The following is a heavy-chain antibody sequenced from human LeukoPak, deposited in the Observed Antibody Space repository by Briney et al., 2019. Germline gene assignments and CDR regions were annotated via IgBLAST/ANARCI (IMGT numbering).Heavy chain of an antibody. CDR3: AAETHDYGDYVGDY. CDR1: GFTFGTYG. V-gene: IGHV3-23*01. CDR2: ISGSGDYT. J-gene: IGHJ4*02. Sequence: PGGSLRLSCAASGFTFGTYGMSWVRQTPGKGLEWVSAISGSGDYTYYADSVKGRFSISRDNSKNTLFLQMNSLRAEDTAVYYCAAETHDYGDYVGDYWGQGTLVTVSS. D-gene: IGHD4-17*01.